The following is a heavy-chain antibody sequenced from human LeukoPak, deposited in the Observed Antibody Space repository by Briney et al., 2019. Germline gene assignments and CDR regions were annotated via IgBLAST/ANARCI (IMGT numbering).Heavy chain of an antibody. V-gene: IGHV4-34*01. CDR1: GGSFSGFY. Sequence: SETLSLTCAVYGGSFSGFYWSWIRQSPGKGLEWIGEINHSGSTFYNPSLKSRVTISVDTSKNQFSLKLSSVTAADTAVYFCARGPYSYDSSGAFDIWGQGTMVTVSS. D-gene: IGHD3-22*01. CDR3: ARGPYSYDSSGAFDI. J-gene: IGHJ3*02. CDR2: INHSGST.